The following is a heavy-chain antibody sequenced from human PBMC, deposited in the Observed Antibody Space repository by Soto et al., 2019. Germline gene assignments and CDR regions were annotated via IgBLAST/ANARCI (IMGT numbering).Heavy chain of an antibody. CDR1: GGSISSYY. V-gene: IGHV4-59*08. D-gene: IGHD6-6*01. Sequence: PSETLSLTCTVSGGSISSYYWSWIRQPPGKGLEWIGYIYYSGSTNYNPSLKSRVTISVDTSKNQFSLKLSSVTAADTAVYYCARRQLAPGHYYYYYMDVWGKGTTVTVSS. CDR3: ARRQLAPGHYYYYYMDV. J-gene: IGHJ6*03. CDR2: IYYSGST.